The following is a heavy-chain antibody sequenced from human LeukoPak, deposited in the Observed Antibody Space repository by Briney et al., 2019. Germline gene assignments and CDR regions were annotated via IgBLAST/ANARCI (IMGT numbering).Heavy chain of an antibody. Sequence: PGGSLRLSCAASGFTFSDSAIHWVRQASGKGLEWVGRIRSKVNNYATVYAASVKGRFTTSRDDSKNTAYLQMNTLQTDDTAVYYCTRLTDIVVVPTTSWGQGTLVTVSS. V-gene: IGHV3-73*01. CDR3: TRLTDIVVVPTTS. J-gene: IGHJ5*02. D-gene: IGHD2-2*01. CDR2: IRSKVNNYAT. CDR1: GFTFSDSA.